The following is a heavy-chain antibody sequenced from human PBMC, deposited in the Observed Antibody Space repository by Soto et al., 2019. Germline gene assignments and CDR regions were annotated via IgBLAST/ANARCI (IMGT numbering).Heavy chain of an antibody. V-gene: IGHV1-8*02. D-gene: IGHD6-13*01. J-gene: IGHJ5*02. CDR3: ARMASAGTLNWFDP. Sequence: QVQLVQSGAEVKEPGASVRVSCKASGYTFINFDISWVRQATGQGLEWMGWMNPGSGKTGYANKFQGRVTMTRDASPGTAHLELSSLRSEDTAVYYCARMASAGTLNWFDPWGEGTLVTVSS. CDR1: GYTFINFD. CDR2: MNPGSGKT.